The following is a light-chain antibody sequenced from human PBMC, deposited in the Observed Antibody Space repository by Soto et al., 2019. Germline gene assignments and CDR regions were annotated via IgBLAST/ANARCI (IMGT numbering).Light chain of an antibody. CDR1: HNIDTW. CDR2: KAS. V-gene: IGKV1-5*03. J-gene: IGKJ4*01. Sequence: DIQMTQSPSTLSASIGDTVTITCRASHNIDTWLAWFQQKPGKAPNLLIYKASTLEAGVPSRFSGSASGTEFILTISSLQPDDFATYYCQQHADYPITFGGGTKVEI. CDR3: QQHADYPIT.